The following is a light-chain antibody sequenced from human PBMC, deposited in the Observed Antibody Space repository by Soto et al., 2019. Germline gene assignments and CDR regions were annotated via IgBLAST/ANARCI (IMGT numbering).Light chain of an antibody. CDR3: QQYYSYPRT. Sequence: AIRMTQSPSSLSASTGDRVTITCRASQGISSYLAWYQQKPGKAPKLLIYAASTLQSGVPSRFSGSGSGTDFTLTISCLQSEDLATFYCQQYYSYPRTFGQGTNVDIK. CDR2: AAS. V-gene: IGKV1-8*01. J-gene: IGKJ1*01. CDR1: QGISSY.